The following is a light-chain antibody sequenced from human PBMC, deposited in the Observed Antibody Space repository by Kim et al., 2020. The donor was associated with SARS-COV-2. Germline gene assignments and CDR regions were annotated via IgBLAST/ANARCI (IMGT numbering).Light chain of an antibody. J-gene: IGKJ1*01. Sequence: SPGQRATLSCRASQSVGTNLAWYQQKPGQTPRLLIYGASTRATGVPARFSGAGSRTEFTLTISSLQSEDFAVYYCQQYNNWPPWTCGQGTKVDIK. CDR2: GAS. CDR3: QQYNNWPPWT. CDR1: QSVGTN. V-gene: IGKV3-15*01.